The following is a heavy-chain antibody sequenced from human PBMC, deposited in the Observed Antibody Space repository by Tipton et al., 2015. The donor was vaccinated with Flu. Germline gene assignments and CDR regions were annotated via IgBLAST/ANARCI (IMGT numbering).Heavy chain of an antibody. D-gene: IGHD3-16*01. CDR2: IYYTGYR. CDR1: GGPITSSSYY. Sequence: TLSLTCSVSGGPITSSSYYWGWIRQPPGRPLEWVGSIYYTGYRYDNPSLKSRLAMSIDTSQSQFSLRLSSMTAADTAVYYWAKVKFGWVESWAQGTLVTVSS. V-gene: IGHV4-39*07. J-gene: IGHJ5*01. CDR3: AKVKFGWVES.